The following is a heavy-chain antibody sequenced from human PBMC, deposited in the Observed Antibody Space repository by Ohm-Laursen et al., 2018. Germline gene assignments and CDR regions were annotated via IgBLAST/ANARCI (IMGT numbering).Heavy chain of an antibody. Sequence: SSVKVSCKASGYTFKSYHMHWVRQAPGQGLEWMGGIIPIFGTANYAQKFQGRVTITADESTSTAYMELSSLRSEDTAVYYCARGDDSSGYEFDYWGQGTLVTVSS. CDR2: IIPIFGTA. CDR3: ARGDDSSGYEFDY. J-gene: IGHJ4*02. V-gene: IGHV1-69*01. CDR1: GYTFKSYH. D-gene: IGHD3-22*01.